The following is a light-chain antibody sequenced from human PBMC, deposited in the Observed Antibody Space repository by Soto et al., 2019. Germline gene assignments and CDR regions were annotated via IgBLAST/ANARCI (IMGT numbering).Light chain of an antibody. CDR1: SNDVGSFNL. CDR2: EAT. V-gene: IGLV2-23*01. Sequence: QSALTQPASVSGSPGQSITISCSGTSNDVGSFNLVSWYQQHPGKVPKLMIYEATKRPSGVSNRFSGSKSGNTASMTISGLQAEDEADYYCCSYARSRTVVFGGGTKVTVL. CDR3: CSYARSRTVV. J-gene: IGLJ2*01.